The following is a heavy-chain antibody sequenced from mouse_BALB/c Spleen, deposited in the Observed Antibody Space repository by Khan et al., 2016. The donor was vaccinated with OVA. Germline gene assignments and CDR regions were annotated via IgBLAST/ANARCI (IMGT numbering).Heavy chain of an antibody. CDR1: GDSITSGY. Sequence: EVQLQESGPSLVKPSQTLSLTCSVTGDSITSGYWNWIRKFPGNKLEYMGYISYSGSTYYNPSLKSRISITRDTSKTQYYLQLNSVTTEDTATYYCARYDGYYDWYFDVWGAGTTVTVSS. D-gene: IGHD2-3*01. J-gene: IGHJ1*01. V-gene: IGHV3-8*02. CDR2: ISYSGST. CDR3: ARYDGYYDWYFDV.